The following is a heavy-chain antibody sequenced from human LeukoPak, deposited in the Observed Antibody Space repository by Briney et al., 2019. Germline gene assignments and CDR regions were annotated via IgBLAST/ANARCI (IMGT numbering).Heavy chain of an antibody. CDR2: IKSKTDGGTT. CDR1: GFTFSNAW. V-gene: IGHV3-15*01. J-gene: IGHJ3*02. Sequence: GGSLRLSCAASGFTFSNAWMSWVRQAPGKGLEWVGRIKSKTDGGTTDYAAPVKGRFTISRDDSKNTLYLQMNSLKTEDTAVYYCTTDLGSSLSEPGGNTLYYDFWSGYGTDAFDIWGQGTMVTVSS. CDR3: TTDLGSSLSEPGGNTLYYDFWSGYGTDAFDI. D-gene: IGHD3-3*01.